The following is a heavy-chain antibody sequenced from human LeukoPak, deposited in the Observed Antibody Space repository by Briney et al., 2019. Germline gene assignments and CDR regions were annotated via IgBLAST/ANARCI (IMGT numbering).Heavy chain of an antibody. CDR2: IYSGGST. J-gene: IGHJ4*02. CDR1: GFTVSSNY. CDR3: ARSYYGSGSYSFDY. D-gene: IGHD3-10*01. V-gene: IGHV3-53*01. Sequence: GGSLRLSCAASGFTVSSNYMSWVRQAPGKGLEWVSVIYSGGSTYYADSVKGRFTISRDNSKNTLYLQMNSLRAKDTAVYYCARSYYGSGSYSFDYWGQGTLVTVSS.